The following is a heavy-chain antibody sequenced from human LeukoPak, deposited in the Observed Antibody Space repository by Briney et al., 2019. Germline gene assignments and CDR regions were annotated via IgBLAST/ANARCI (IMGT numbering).Heavy chain of an antibody. V-gene: IGHV3-30-3*01. CDR2: ISYDGSNK. Sequence: GGSLRLSCAASGFTFSSYAMHWVRQAPGKGLEWVAVISYDGSNKYYADSVKGRFTISRDNSKNTLYLQMNSLRAEDTAVYYCAREILRFDAFDIWGQGTMVTVSS. CDR3: AREILRFDAFDI. D-gene: IGHD5-12*01. J-gene: IGHJ3*02. CDR1: GFTFSSYA.